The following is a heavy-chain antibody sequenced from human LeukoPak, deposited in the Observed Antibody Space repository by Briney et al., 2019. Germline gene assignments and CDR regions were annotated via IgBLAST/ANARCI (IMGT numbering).Heavy chain of an antibody. D-gene: IGHD1-26*01. CDR1: GDTFSGYY. Sequence: ASVKVSCKASGDTFSGYYMHWVRQAPGQGLEWMGWINPNSGGTNYAQKFQGRVTMTRDTSISTAYMELSRLRSDDTAVYYCARDLRGSYYIVRAFDIWGQGTMVTVSS. J-gene: IGHJ3*02. CDR2: INPNSGGT. CDR3: ARDLRGSYYIVRAFDI. V-gene: IGHV1-2*02.